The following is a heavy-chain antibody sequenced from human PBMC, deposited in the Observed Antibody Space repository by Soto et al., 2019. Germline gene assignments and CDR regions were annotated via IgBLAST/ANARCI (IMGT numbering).Heavy chain of an antibody. D-gene: IGHD1-26*01. V-gene: IGHV1-46*01. Sequence: APVKVSCKASGDTFTSHYMHWVRQAHGQGLKWMGIINPSGGSTSYAQKLQGRVTMTRDTSTSTVYMELSSLRSVDGAVYYCSSTHGMGSDYVFAFDFCGQGLMVTVSS. CDR2: INPSGGST. CDR1: GDTFTSHY. CDR3: SSTHGMGSDYVFAFDF. J-gene: IGHJ3*01.